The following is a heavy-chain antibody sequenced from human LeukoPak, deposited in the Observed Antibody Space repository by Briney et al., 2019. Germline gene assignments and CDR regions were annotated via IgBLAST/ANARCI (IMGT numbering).Heavy chain of an antibody. CDR2: ISGSGGST. Sequence: GGSLRLSCAASGFTFSIYAMSWVRQAPGKGLEWVSTISGSGGSTYYADSVRGRFTISRDNSKNTLYLQMNSLRAEDTAVYYCARGGHSSAFFDYWGQGTLGTVSS. CDR1: GFTFSIYA. V-gene: IGHV3-23*01. J-gene: IGHJ4*02. CDR3: ARGGHSSAFFDY. D-gene: IGHD3-22*01.